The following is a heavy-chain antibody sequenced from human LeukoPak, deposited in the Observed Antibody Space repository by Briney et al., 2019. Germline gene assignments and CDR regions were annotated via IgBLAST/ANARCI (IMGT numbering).Heavy chain of an antibody. V-gene: IGHV3-30*02. CDR1: GFTVSNYG. CDR3: AKDAYDSSGYEYFQH. D-gene: IGHD3-22*01. J-gene: IGHJ1*01. Sequence: GGSLRLSCAASGFTVSNYGMHWVRQAPGKGLEWVAFIRYDGSNKYYADSVKGRFTISRDNSKNTLYLQMNSLRAEDTAVYYCAKDAYDSSGYEYFQHWGQGTLVTVSS. CDR2: IRYDGSNK.